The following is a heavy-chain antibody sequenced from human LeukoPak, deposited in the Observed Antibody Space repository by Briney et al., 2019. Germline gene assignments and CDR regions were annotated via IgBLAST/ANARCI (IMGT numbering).Heavy chain of an antibody. CDR3: AKRPSGGGYYSYLDV. Sequence: GGSLRLSCAASGFTFSSYGMHWVRQAPGKGLEWVAFIRYDGSNKFYADSVKGRFTISRDNSKNTLYLQMNSLRAEDTAVYYCAKRPSGGGYYSYLDVWGKGTTVTVSS. J-gene: IGHJ6*03. CDR2: IRYDGSNK. V-gene: IGHV3-30*02. D-gene: IGHD3-16*01. CDR1: GFTFSSYG.